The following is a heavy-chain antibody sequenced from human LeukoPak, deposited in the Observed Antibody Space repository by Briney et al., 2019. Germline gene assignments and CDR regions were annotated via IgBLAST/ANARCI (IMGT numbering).Heavy chain of an antibody. Sequence: GASVKVSCKASGYSFNMYGISWVRQAPGQGLEWMGWISANNGDTKYARRFQDRVTLTTDTSTSTVYMDLRGLRSDDTAVYYCARVRGSYYSSLFYWGQGTLVIVSS. D-gene: IGHD3-10*01. J-gene: IGHJ4*02. CDR1: GYSFNMYG. CDR2: ISANNGDT. V-gene: IGHV1-18*01. CDR3: ARVRGSYYSSLFY.